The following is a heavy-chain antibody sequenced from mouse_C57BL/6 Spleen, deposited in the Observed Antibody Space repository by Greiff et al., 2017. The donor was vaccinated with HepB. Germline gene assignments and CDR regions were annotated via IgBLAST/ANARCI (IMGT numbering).Heavy chain of an antibody. Sequence: QVQLQQPGAELVRPGSSVKLSCKASGYTFTSYWMDWVKQRPGQGLEWIGNIYPSDSETHYNQKFKDKATLTVDKSSSTAYMQLSSLTSEDSAVYYCAMRGGSPPFDYWGQGTTLTVSS. CDR3: AMRGGSPPFDY. CDR2: IYPSDSET. D-gene: IGHD1-1*01. CDR1: GYTFTSYW. J-gene: IGHJ2*01. V-gene: IGHV1-61*01.